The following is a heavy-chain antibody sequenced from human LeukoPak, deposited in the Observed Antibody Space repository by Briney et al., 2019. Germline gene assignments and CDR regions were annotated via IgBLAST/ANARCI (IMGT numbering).Heavy chain of an antibody. J-gene: IGHJ4*02. CDR2: ISVYNGNT. D-gene: IGHD3-16*02. CDR1: GYTFTSYG. V-gene: IGHV1-18*01. Sequence: ASVKVSCKASGYTFTSYGISWVRQAPGQGLEWMGWISVYNGNTNYAQKLQGRVTMTTDTSTSTAYMELRSLRSDDTAVYYCARSFPRYGYVWGSYPSYFDYWGQGTLVTVSS. CDR3: ARSFPRYGYVWGSYPSYFDY.